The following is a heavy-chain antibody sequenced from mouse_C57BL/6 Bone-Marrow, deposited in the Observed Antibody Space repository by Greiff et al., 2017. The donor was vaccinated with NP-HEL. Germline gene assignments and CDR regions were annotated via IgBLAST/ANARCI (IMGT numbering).Heavy chain of an antibody. Sequence: EVKLMESGGDLVKPGGSLKLSCAASGFTFSSYGMSWVRQTPDKRLEWVATISSGGSYTYYPDSVKGRFTISRDNAKNTLYLQMSSLKSEDTAMYYCARLKLGRIRYYFDYWGQGTTLTVSS. J-gene: IGHJ2*01. V-gene: IGHV5-6*01. CDR2: ISSGGSYT. D-gene: IGHD4-1*01. CDR3: ARLKLGRIRYYFDY. CDR1: GFTFSSYG.